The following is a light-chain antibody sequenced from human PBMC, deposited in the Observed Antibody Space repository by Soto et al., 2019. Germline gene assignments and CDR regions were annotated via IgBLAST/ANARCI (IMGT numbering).Light chain of an antibody. Sequence: EIVLTQYPGTLSLSPGERATLSCRASQSVVSSYVAWYQQTPGQAPRLLIYGSSNRATGIPDRFSVSGSGTDFTLTISRLEPEDFAVYYCQQYGHSPWTFGQGTKVDIK. CDR3: QQYGHSPWT. CDR1: QSVVSSY. CDR2: GSS. J-gene: IGKJ1*01. V-gene: IGKV3-20*01.